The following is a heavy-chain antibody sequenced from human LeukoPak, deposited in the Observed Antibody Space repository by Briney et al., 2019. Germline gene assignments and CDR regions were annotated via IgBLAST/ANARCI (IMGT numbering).Heavy chain of an antibody. J-gene: IGHJ5*02. CDR1: GYTFTSYY. V-gene: IGHV1-46*01. D-gene: IGHD5-12*01. CDR2: INPSGGST. Sequence: ASVKVSCKASGYTFTSYYMHWVRQAPGQGLEWMGIINPSGGSTSYAQKFQGRVTMTRDMSTSTVYMELSSLRSKDTAVYYCARQDVSYSGGIDPWGQGTLVTVSS. CDR3: ARQDVSYSGGIDP.